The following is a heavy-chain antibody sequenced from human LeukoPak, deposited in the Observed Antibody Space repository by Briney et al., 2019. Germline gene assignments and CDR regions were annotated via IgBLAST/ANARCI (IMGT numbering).Heavy chain of an antibody. V-gene: IGHV3-11*01. CDR2: ISSSGSTI. J-gene: IGHJ2*01. Sequence: PGGSLRLSCAASGFTFSDYYMSWIRQAPGKGLEWVSYISSSGSTIYYADSVKGRFTISRDNAKNSLYLQMNSLRAEDTAVYYCARRFYYYDSSPSPPRYFDLWGRGTLVTVSS. CDR1: GFTFSDYY. CDR3: ARRFYYYDSSPSPPRYFDL. D-gene: IGHD3-22*01.